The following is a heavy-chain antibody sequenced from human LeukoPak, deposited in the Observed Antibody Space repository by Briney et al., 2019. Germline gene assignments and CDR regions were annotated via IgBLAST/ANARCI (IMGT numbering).Heavy chain of an antibody. V-gene: IGHV4-34*01. Sequence: PSETLSLTCAVYGGSFSGYYWSRIRQPPGKGLEWIGEINHSGSTNYNPSLKSRVTISVDTSKNQFSLKLSSVTAADTAVYYCARGPGGYSGHLPGGGYWGQGTLVTVSS. D-gene: IGHD5-12*01. CDR1: GGSFSGYY. CDR3: ARGPGGYSGHLPGGGY. J-gene: IGHJ4*02. CDR2: INHSGST.